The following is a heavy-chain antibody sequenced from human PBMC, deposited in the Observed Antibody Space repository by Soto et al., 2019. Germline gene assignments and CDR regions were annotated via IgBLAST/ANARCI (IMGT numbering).Heavy chain of an antibody. V-gene: IGHV3-13*01. D-gene: IGHD6-6*01. CDR1: GFTFSSYD. J-gene: IGHJ4*02. CDR3: ARDRGEHTLEYSSSSHVFDY. Sequence: GGSLRLSCAASGFTFSSYDMHWVRQATGKGLEWVSAIGTAGDTYYPGSVKGRFPISRENAKNSLYLQMNSLRAGDTAVYYCARDRGEHTLEYSSSSHVFDYWGQGTLVTVSS. CDR2: IGTAGDT.